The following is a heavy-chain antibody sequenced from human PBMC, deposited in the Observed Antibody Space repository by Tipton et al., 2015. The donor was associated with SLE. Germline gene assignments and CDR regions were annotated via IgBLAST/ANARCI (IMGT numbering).Heavy chain of an antibody. J-gene: IGHJ4*02. CDR3: ARDLGRLYFDY. CDR1: GSSISRAYH. D-gene: IGHD3-16*01. Sequence: TLSLTCSVSGSSISRAYHWGWIRQPPGKGLEWMGSIFHSGDVYYNPSVRSRVTISVDTSKNQFSLKLSSVTAADTAVYYCARDLGRLYFDYWGQGTLVTVSS. CDR2: IFHSGDV. V-gene: IGHV4-38-2*02.